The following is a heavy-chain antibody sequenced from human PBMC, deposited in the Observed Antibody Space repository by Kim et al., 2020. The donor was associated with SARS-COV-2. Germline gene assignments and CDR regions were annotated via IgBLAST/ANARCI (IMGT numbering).Heavy chain of an antibody. Sequence: GGSLRLSCAASGFTFSSYAMSWVRQAPGKGLEWVSAISGSGGSTYYADSVKGRFTISRDNSKNTLYLQMNSLRAEDTAVYYCAKSLGYCSGGSCYYYFDYWGQGTLVTVSS. CDR2: ISGSGGST. J-gene: IGHJ4*02. D-gene: IGHD2-15*01. CDR1: GFTFSSYA. CDR3: AKSLGYCSGGSCYYYFDY. V-gene: IGHV3-23*01.